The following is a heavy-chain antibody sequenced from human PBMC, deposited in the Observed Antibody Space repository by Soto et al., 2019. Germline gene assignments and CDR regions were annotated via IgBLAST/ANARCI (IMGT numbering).Heavy chain of an antibody. D-gene: IGHD3-10*01. CDR3: ARVGGYGMDV. CDR1: GGSFSDYF. V-gene: IGHV4-34*01. CDR2: IYHSGST. J-gene: IGHJ6*02. Sequence: PSETLSLTCAVYGGSFSDYFWTWIRQPPGKGLEWIGSIYHSGSTYYNPSLKSRVTISVDTSKNQFSLKLSSVTAADTAVYYCARVGGYGMDVWGQGTTVTVSS.